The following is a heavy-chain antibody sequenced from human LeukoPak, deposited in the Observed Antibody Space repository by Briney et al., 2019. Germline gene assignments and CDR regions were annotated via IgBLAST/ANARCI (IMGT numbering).Heavy chain of an antibody. CDR2: INLNSGGT. V-gene: IGHV1-2*02. CDR3: AVTTSGWYYYYGMDV. Sequence: ASVKVSCKASGYTFTGYYMHWVRQAPGQGLEWMGWINLNSGGTNYAQKFQGRVTMTRDTSISTAYMELSRLRSEDTAVYYCAVTTSGWYYYYGMDVWGQGTTVTVSS. CDR1: GYTFTGYY. J-gene: IGHJ6*02. D-gene: IGHD6-19*01.